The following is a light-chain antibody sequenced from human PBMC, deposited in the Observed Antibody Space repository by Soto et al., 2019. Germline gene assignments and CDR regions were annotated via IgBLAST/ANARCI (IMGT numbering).Light chain of an antibody. V-gene: IGLV2-8*01. CDR3: SSFAGNNNLV. Sequence: QSVLTQRPSASGSPGQSVTISCTGTSSDVGGYNYVSWYQQHPGKAPKLMISEVSKRPSGVPDRFSGSKSGNTASLTVSGLQAEDEADYYCSSFAGNNNLVFGAGTKVTVL. CDR1: SSDVGGYNY. J-gene: IGLJ2*01. CDR2: EVS.